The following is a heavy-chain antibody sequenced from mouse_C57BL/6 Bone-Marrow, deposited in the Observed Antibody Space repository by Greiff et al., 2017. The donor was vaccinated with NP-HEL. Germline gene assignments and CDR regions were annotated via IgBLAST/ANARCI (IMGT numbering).Heavy chain of an antibody. CDR3: ASHYGSSYGDY. J-gene: IGHJ2*01. Sequence: VQLQQSGPELVKPGASVKISCKASGYAFSSSWMNWVKQRPGKGLEWIGRIYPGDGDTNYNGKFKGKATLTADKSSSTAYMQLSSLTSEDSAVYFCASHYGSSYGDYWGQGTTLTVSS. D-gene: IGHD1-1*01. CDR2: IYPGDGDT. CDR1: GYAFSSSW. V-gene: IGHV1-82*01.